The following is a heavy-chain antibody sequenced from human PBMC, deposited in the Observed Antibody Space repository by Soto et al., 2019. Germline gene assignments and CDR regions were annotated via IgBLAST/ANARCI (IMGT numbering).Heavy chain of an antibody. V-gene: IGHV1-18*01. CDR3: ARIGVHLGGGVGAFDI. D-gene: IGHD3-16*01. CDR1: GYTFHTYG. J-gene: IGHJ3*02. Sequence: ASVKVSCKASGYTFHTYGITWVRQDSAQGLEWMGWISAYNGKTDYAQKFQGRVTLTRDTSTSTAYMELRSLRSDDTAVFYCARIGVHLGGGVGAFDIWGQGTMVTVSS. CDR2: ISAYNGKT.